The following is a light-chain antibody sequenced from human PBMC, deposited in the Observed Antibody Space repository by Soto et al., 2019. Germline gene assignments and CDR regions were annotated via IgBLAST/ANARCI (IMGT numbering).Light chain of an antibody. CDR2: GAS. J-gene: IGKJ2*01. CDR3: LNDYNYPYT. Sequence: AIQMTQFPSSLSASVGDRVTITCRASQGIRNDLGWYQQKSGKAPKLLIFGASTLQSGVPSRFSGSGSGTDFTLTISSLQPEDFATYYCLNDYNYPYTCGQGTKGDIK. CDR1: QGIRND. V-gene: IGKV1-6*01.